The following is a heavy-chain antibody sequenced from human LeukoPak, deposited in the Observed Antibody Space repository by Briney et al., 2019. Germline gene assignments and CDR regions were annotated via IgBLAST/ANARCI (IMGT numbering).Heavy chain of an antibody. V-gene: IGHV3-21*01. CDR1: GFTFSSYS. D-gene: IGHD6-19*01. J-gene: IGHJ5*02. Sequence: GGSLRLSCAASGFTFSSYSMNWVRQAPGKGLDWVSSISSSSSYIYYADSVKGRFTISRDNAKNSLYLQMNSLRAEDTAVYYCARDYSSESWFDPWGQGTLVTVSS. CDR2: ISSSSSYI. CDR3: ARDYSSESWFDP.